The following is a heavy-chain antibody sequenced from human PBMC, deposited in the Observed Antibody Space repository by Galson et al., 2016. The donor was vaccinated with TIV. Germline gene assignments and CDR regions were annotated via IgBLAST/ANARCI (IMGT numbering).Heavy chain of an antibody. V-gene: IGHV3-66*02. Sequence: SLRLSCAASGLSVSINYMTWVRQAPAKGLEWVSLISDGGKTFYPDSVKGRFTVSRDNSKNILYLQMNSLRLEDTAVYYCARDRIVDATYYYYYFGLDVWGQGTAVTVSS. J-gene: IGHJ6*02. CDR2: ISDGGKT. CDR1: GLSVSINY. D-gene: IGHD1-26*01. CDR3: ARDRIVDATYYYYYFGLDV.